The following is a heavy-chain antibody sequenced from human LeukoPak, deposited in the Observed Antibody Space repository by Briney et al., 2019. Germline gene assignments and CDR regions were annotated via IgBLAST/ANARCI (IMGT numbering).Heavy chain of an antibody. CDR1: GYTFTSYD. Sequence: ASVKVSCKASGYTFTSYDINWVRQATGQGLEWMGWMNPNSGNTGYAQKFQGRVTITRNTSISTAYMELSSLRSEDTAVYYCARDDGYSYRKGVDRFDYWGQGTLVTVSS. CDR2: MNPNSGNT. V-gene: IGHV1-8*03. D-gene: IGHD5-18*01. J-gene: IGHJ4*02. CDR3: ARDDGYSYRKGVDRFDY.